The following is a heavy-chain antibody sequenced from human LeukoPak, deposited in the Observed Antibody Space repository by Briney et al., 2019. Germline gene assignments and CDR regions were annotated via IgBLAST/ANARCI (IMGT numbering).Heavy chain of an antibody. J-gene: IGHJ4*02. CDR3: ASENTYYYDSSGYPNPVSENDY. CDR2: INPNSGGT. D-gene: IGHD3-22*01. Sequence: ASVKVSCKASGYTFTGYYMHWVRQAPGQGLEWMGWINPNSGGTNYAQKFQGRVTMTRDTSISTAYMELSRLRSDDTAVYYCASENTYYYDSSGYPNPVSENDYWGQGTLVTVSS. V-gene: IGHV1-2*02. CDR1: GYTFTGYY.